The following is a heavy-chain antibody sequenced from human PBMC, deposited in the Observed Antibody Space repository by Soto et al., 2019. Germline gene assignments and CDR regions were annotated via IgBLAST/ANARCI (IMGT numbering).Heavy chain of an antibody. V-gene: IGHV1-8*02. CDR1: GGTFSSYD. CDR2: MNPNSGNT. J-gene: IGHJ4*02. Sequence: SVKVSCKASGGTFSSYDINWVRQATGQGLEWMGWMNPNSGNTGYAQKFQGRVTMARNTSISTAYMELSSLRSEDTAVYYCARQSSSAKDLDYWSQGTWVTVS. CDR3: ARQSSSAKDLDY. D-gene: IGHD6-13*01.